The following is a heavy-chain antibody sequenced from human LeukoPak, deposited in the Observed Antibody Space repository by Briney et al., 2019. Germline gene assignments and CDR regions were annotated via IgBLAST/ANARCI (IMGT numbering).Heavy chain of an antibody. CDR2: IKSDGSST. Sequence: PGGSLRLSCAASGFTFSSYWMHWVRQAPGKGLVWVSRIKSDGSSTSYADSVQGRFTISRDSAKNTLYLQMNSLRAEDTAVYYCASQTVVGATDYWGQGTLATVSS. D-gene: IGHD1-26*01. J-gene: IGHJ4*02. V-gene: IGHV3-74*01. CDR3: ASQTVVGATDY. CDR1: GFTFSSYW.